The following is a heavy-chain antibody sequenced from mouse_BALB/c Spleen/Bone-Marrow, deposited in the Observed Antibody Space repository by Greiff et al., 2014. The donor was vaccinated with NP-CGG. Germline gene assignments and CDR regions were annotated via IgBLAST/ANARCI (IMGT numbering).Heavy chain of an antibody. V-gene: IGHV14-3*02. CDR1: GFNIKDTY. Sequence: VQLQQSGAELVKPGASVKLSCTASGFNIKDTYMHWVKQRPEQGLEWIGRIDPANGNTKYDPKFQGKATTTADTFSNTAYLQLSSLTSEDTAVYYCARYYYGSSYFDYWGQGTTLTVSS. CDR2: IDPANGNT. J-gene: IGHJ2*01. D-gene: IGHD1-1*01. CDR3: ARYYYGSSYFDY.